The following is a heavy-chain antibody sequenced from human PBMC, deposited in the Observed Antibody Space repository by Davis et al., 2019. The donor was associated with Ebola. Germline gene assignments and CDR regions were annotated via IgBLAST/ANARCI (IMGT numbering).Heavy chain of an antibody. CDR1: GYTFTSYD. Sequence: ASVQVSCKASGYTFTSYDINWVRQATGQGLEWMGWMNPNSGNTGYAQKFQGRVTMTRNTSISTAYMELRSLRSDDTAVYYCARTYYDFWSGYPLGMDVWGQGTTVTVSS. V-gene: IGHV1-8*01. CDR3: ARTYYDFWSGYPLGMDV. J-gene: IGHJ6*02. D-gene: IGHD3-3*01. CDR2: MNPNSGNT.